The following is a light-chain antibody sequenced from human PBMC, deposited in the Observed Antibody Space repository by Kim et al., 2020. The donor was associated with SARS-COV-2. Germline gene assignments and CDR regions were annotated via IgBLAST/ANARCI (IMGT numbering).Light chain of an antibody. J-gene: IGKJ1*01. CDR1: QNVPSNY. CDR3: QQYGSSPRT. V-gene: IGKV3-20*01. Sequence: EIVLTQSPGTLSLSPGEGATLSCRASQNVPSNYLAWFQQKPGQAPRLLIYGASTRATGIPDRFSGSGSGTDFTLTISRLEPEDFAVYYCQQYGSSPRTFGQGTKVEIK. CDR2: GAS.